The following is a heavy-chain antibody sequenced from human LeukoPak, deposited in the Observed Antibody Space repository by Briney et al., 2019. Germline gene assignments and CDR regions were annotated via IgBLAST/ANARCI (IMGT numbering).Heavy chain of an antibody. V-gene: IGHV4-30-2*01. CDR1: GGSISSGGYY. D-gene: IGHD5/OR15-5a*01. J-gene: IGHJ4*02. CDR3: ASRSTTAFHY. Sequence: SQTLSLTCTVSGGSISSGGYYWSWIRQPPGKGLEWIGYIYHSGSTYYNPSLKSRVTISVDRSKNQFSLKLSSVTAADTAVYYCASRSTTAFHYWGQGTLVTASS. CDR2: IYHSGST.